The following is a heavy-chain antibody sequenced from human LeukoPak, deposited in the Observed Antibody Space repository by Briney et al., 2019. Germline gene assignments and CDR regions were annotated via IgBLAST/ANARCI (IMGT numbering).Heavy chain of an antibody. D-gene: IGHD6-13*01. J-gene: IGHJ5*02. CDR1: GFTFSSYA. CDR3: AKDLSIAAAGRYNWFDP. CDR2: ISGSGGST. Sequence: GGSLRLSCAATGFTFSSYAMSWVRQAPGKGLEWVSAISGSGGSTYYADSVKGRFTISRDNSKNTLYLQMNSLRAEDTAVYYCAKDLSIAAAGRYNWFDPWGQGTLVTVSS. V-gene: IGHV3-23*01.